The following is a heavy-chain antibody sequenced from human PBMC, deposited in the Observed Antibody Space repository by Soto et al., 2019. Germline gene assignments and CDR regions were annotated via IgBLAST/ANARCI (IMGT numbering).Heavy chain of an antibody. V-gene: IGHV1-18*01. J-gene: IGHJ3*02. CDR3: ARVWGPSAFDI. D-gene: IGHD7-27*01. CDR1: GYTFTSYG. Sequence: PSVKVSCKASGYTFTSYGISWVRQAPGQGLEWMGRISANNGNTNYAQKLQGRVTITTDKSTSTAYMELSSLRSEDTAVYYCARVWGPSAFDIWGQGTMVTVSS. CDR2: ISANNGNT.